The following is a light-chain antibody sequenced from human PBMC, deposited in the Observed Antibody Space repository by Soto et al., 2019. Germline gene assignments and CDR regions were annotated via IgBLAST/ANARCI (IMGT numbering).Light chain of an antibody. CDR3: STWDDSLRGVV. V-gene: IGLV1-47*02. Sequence: QSVLTQPPSASGTPGQRVTISCSGSSSNIGNNYVYWYQQVPGTAPKLLIYSDNRRPSGVPDRFSGSKFGTSASLAISGLRSDDEADYYCSTWDDSLRGVVFGGGTKLTVL. CDR1: SSNIGNNY. CDR2: SDN. J-gene: IGLJ3*02.